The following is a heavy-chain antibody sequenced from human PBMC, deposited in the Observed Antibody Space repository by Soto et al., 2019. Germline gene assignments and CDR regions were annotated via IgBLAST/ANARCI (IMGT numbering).Heavy chain of an antibody. D-gene: IGHD1-26*01. V-gene: IGHV1-18*01. CDR2: ISAYNGNT. J-gene: IGHJ4*02. Sequence: QVPLVQSGAEVKNPGASVKVSCKASGYTCTSYGIRGARQAPGQGLEWMGWISAYNGNTNYAQKLQGRVTMTTDTSTSTAYMELRSLRSDDTAVYYCARQYLLGAPYYWGQGTLVTVAS. CDR1: GYTCTSYG. CDR3: ARQYLLGAPYY.